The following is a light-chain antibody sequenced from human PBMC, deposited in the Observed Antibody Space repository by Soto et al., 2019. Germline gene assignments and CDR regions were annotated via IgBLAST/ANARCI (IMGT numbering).Light chain of an antibody. CDR3: QSYDGRVVL. CDR2: DGN. Sequence: NFMLTQPHSVSESPGKTVTISCTRSSGSIASNSVQWYQQRPCSAPTTVIYDGNQRPSGVPDRFSGSIDSSSNSASLTISGLRTEDESDYYCQSYDGRVVLFGGGTKLTVL. CDR1: SGSIASNS. J-gene: IGLJ2*01. V-gene: IGLV6-57*03.